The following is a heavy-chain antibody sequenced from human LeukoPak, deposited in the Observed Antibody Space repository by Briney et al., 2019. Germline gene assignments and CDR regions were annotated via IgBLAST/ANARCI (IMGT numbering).Heavy chain of an antibody. Sequence: QSGGSLRLSCGASGFTFRTYAMHWVRQTPDKGLEWVAFISSDGRNENYADSMKGRFIISRDNSKNTLYLRMNNLTPEDTGVYYCAKGLASTTAYGNWFDPWGQGTLVTVSS. CDR1: GFTFRTYA. D-gene: IGHD4-17*01. CDR3: AKGLASTTAYGNWFDP. V-gene: IGHV3-30*18. J-gene: IGHJ5*02. CDR2: ISSDGRNE.